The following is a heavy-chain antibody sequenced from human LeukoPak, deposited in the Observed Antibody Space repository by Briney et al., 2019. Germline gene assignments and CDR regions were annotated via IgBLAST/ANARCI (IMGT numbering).Heavy chain of an antibody. V-gene: IGHV1-2*02. J-gene: IGHJ3*02. Sequence: GASVKVSCKASGYTFTGYYMHWVRQAPGQGLEWMGWINPKSGGTNYVQVFLGRVTMTRDTSLSTAYMELSRLRSDDTAVYYCARVFIISWFDAFDIWGQGTMVTVSS. CDR1: GYTFTGYY. CDR3: ARVFIISWFDAFDI. CDR2: INPKSGGT. D-gene: IGHD6-13*01.